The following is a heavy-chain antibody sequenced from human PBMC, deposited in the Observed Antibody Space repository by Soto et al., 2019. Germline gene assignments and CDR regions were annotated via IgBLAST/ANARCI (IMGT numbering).Heavy chain of an antibody. J-gene: IGHJ3*02. CDR2: IKSKTDGGTT. D-gene: IGHD3-22*01. V-gene: IGHV3-15*01. Sequence: GGSLRLSCAASGFTFSNAWMSWVRQAPGKGLEWVGRIKSKTDGGTTDYAAPVKGRFTISRDDSKNTLYLQMNSLKTEDTAVYYCTTSSITMIVVVIDYDAFDIWGQGTMVTVSS. CDR1: GFTFSNAW. CDR3: TTSSITMIVVVIDYDAFDI.